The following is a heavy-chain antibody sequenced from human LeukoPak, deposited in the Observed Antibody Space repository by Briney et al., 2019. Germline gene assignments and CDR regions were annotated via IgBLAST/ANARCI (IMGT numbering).Heavy chain of an antibody. CDR1: GFTFGDYA. J-gene: IGHJ6*02. CDR3: TSGVAVAGTYYYYGMDV. V-gene: IGHV3-49*04. CDR2: IRSKAYGGTT. Sequence: GRSLRLSCTASGFTFGDYAMSWVRQAPGKGLEWVGFIRSKAYGGTTEYAASVKGRFTISRDDSKSIAYLQINSLKTEDTAVYYCTSGVAVAGTYYYYGMDVWGQGTTVTVSS. D-gene: IGHD6-19*01.